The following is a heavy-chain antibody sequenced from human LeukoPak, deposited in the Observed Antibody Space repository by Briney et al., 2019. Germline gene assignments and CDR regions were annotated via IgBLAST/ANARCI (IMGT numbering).Heavy chain of an antibody. CDR3: ARDPTVTIDYYYGMDV. J-gene: IGHJ6*02. CDR2: ISWNSGSI. D-gene: IGHD4-17*01. Sequence: GGSLRLSCAASGFTFDDYAMHWVRQAPGKGLEWVSGISWNSGSIGYADSVKGRFTISRDNAKNSLYLQMNSLRAEDTAMYYCARDPTVTIDYYYGMDVWGQGTTVTVSS. CDR1: GFTFDDYA. V-gene: IGHV3-9*01.